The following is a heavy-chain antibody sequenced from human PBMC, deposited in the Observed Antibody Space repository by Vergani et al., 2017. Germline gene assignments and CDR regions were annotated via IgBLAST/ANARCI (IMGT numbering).Heavy chain of an antibody. Sequence: EVQLVQSGAEVKKPGESLKISCQISGYSFTNYWIGWVRQMPGKGLEWMGIIHPAYSDTRYSPSFQGQVTISVDKSISTAYLQRSSLRASDSAMDYCARLYGGDSSGSKYFDYWGQGTLVTVSS. J-gene: IGHJ4*02. D-gene: IGHD3-22*01. V-gene: IGHV5-51*01. CDR2: IHPAYSDT. CDR1: GYSFTNYW. CDR3: ARLYGGDSSGSKYFDY.